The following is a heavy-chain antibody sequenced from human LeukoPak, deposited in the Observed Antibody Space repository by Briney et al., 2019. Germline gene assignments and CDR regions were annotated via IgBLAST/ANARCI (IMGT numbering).Heavy chain of an antibody. CDR3: ARTGGWLRFMGDDAFDI. J-gene: IGHJ3*02. CDR2: INPSGGST. CDR1: GYTFTSYY. D-gene: IGHD5-12*01. Sequence: ASVKVSCKASGYTFTSYYMHWVRQAPGQGLEWMGIINPSGGSTSYAQKFQGRVTMTRDTSISTAYMELSRLRSDDTAVYYCARTGGWLRFMGDDAFDIWGQGTMVTVSS. V-gene: IGHV1-46*01.